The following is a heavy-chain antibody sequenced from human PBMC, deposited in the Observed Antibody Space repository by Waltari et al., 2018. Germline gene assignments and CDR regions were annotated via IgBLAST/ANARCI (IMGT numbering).Heavy chain of an antibody. Sequence: QVQLLQSGDEVKKPGDSVKVSCKASGYSFTGYYLHWVRQAPGQGPGWLGLINPNSGLTDYAPRFQGRVTMTTDLSTTTVYMELSGLRPDDTAIYYCARRGGSYYYNGLDVWGQGATVTVSS. J-gene: IGHJ6*02. CDR2: INPNSGLT. D-gene: IGHD3-10*01. V-gene: IGHV1-2*06. CDR1: GYSFTGYY. CDR3: ARRGGSYYYNGLDV.